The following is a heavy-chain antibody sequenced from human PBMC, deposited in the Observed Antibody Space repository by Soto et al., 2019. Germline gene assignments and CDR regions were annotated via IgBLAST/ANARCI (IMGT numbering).Heavy chain of an antibody. V-gene: IGHV3-23*01. CDR3: ANVVGDRNDYYDI. J-gene: IGHJ1*01. D-gene: IGHD3-22*01. CDR2: ISGNGGST. Sequence: PGGSLRLSCAASGFTFSSCAMGWVRQAPGKGLEWVSGISGNGGSTYYADSVKGRFTISRDTSKNTLYLQMDSLGAEDTAIYYCANVVGDRNDYYDIRGQGTPVTVSS. CDR1: GFTFSSCA.